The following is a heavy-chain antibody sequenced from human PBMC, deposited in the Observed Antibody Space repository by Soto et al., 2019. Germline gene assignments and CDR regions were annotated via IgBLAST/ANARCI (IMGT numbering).Heavy chain of an antibody. CDR2: IYYSGST. Sequence: QVQLQESGPGLVKPSETLSLTCSVSGVSISSYYWSWIRQPPGKGLEWIGYIYYSGSTNYNPSLRSRVTLPVDTSNNQFSLKLSSVTAADTAVYYCARSRGGYFGYWGQGTLVTVSS. J-gene: IGHJ4*02. CDR1: GVSISSYY. CDR3: ARSRGGYFGY. V-gene: IGHV4-59*01. D-gene: IGHD3-22*01.